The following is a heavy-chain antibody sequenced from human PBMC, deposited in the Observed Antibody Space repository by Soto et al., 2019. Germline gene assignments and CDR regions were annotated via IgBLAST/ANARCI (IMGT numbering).Heavy chain of an antibody. CDR3: ARDLRPPRDRYYYYGMDV. V-gene: IGHV3-13*01. CDR1: GFTFSSYD. CDR2: IGTAGDT. D-gene: IGHD2-21*02. J-gene: IGHJ6*02. Sequence: GECLKISCAASGFTFSSYDMHWVRQATGKGLEWVSAIGTAGDTYYPGSVKGRFTISRENAKNSLYLQMNSVTPEDTAVYYCARDLRPPRDRYYYYGMDVWGQGTTVTVSS.